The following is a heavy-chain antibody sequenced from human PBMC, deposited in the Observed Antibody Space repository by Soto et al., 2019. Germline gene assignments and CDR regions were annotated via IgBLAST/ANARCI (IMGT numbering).Heavy chain of an antibody. D-gene: IGHD6-19*01. J-gene: IGHJ4*02. CDR3: AKDVGSSGWYDGFDS. CDR2: ISWNGESI. Sequence: EVQLVESGGGLVQPGRSLRLSGAASGFSFGDYAMQWVRQVPGKGLEWVSSISWNGESIGYADSVKGRFTISRDNGKKSVYLQMNSLRGEDTALYYCAKDVGSSGWYDGFDSWGQGTLVTVS. CDR1: GFSFGDYA. V-gene: IGHV3-9*01.